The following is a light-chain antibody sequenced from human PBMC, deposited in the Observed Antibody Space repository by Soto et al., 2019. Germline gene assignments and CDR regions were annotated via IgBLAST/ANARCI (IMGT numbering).Light chain of an antibody. Sequence: DIVMTQSPATLSVSPGERATLSCRASQSVASNLACYQQRPGQAPRLLIYGASTRATGVPARFSGSGSGTEFTLTISSLQSEDFAVYYCHHYNNWPHTFGGGTKVEIK. CDR3: HHYNNWPHT. V-gene: IGKV3-15*01. CDR2: GAS. CDR1: QSVASN. J-gene: IGKJ4*01.